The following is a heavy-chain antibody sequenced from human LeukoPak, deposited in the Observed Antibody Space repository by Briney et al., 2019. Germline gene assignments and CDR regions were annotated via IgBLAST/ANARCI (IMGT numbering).Heavy chain of an antibody. D-gene: IGHD4-17*01. J-gene: IGHJ3*02. CDR3: ARDTLVYADSPDAFDI. CDR2: INRDGSST. Sequence: PGGSLRLSCAASGIIFSNYWMHWVRQAPGKGLVWVSRINRDGSSTSYADSVKGRFTISRDNAKNSLYLQMNSLRDEDTAVYYCARDTLVYADSPDAFDIWGQGTMVTVSS. CDR1: GIIFSNYW. V-gene: IGHV3-74*01.